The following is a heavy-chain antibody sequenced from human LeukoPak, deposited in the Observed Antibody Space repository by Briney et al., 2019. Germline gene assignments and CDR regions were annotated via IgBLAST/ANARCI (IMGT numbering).Heavy chain of an antibody. CDR3: ARTKWDHYYFDY. Sequence: PSETLSLTCTVSGDSISSYYWSWIRQPPGKGLEWIGYISYSGSTNYNPSLKSRVTISLDTSKNQLSLKLTSVTAADTAVYYCARTKWDHYYFDYWGQGTLVTVSS. J-gene: IGHJ4*02. CDR1: GDSISSYY. CDR2: ISYSGST. D-gene: IGHD1-26*01. V-gene: IGHV4-59*01.